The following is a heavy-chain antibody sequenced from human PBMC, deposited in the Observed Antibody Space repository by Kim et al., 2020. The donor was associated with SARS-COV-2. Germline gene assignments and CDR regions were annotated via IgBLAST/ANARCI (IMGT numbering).Heavy chain of an antibody. CDR1: GFTVSSNY. Sequence: GGCLRLSCAASGFTVSSNYMSWVRQAPGKGLEWVSVIYSGGSTYYADSVKGRFTISRDNSKNTLYLQMNSLRAEDTAVYYCARESIAAAVPDYYYYGMDVWGQGTTVTVSS. CDR3: ARESIAAAVPDYYYYGMDV. CDR2: IYSGGST. D-gene: IGHD6-13*01. V-gene: IGHV3-53*01. J-gene: IGHJ6*02.